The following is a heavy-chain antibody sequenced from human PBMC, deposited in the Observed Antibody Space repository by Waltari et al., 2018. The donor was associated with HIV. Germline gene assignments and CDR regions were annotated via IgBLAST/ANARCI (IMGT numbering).Heavy chain of an antibody. CDR1: NY. CDR3: ARVSSGYYFDY. V-gene: IGHV3-66*01. D-gene: IGHD3-3*01. CDR2: IYSGGST. J-gene: IGHJ4*02. Sequence: NYMSWVRQAPGKGLEWVSVIYSGGSTYYADSVKGRFTISRDNSKNTLSLQMNSLRAEDTAVYYCARVSSGYYFDYWGQGTLVTVSS.